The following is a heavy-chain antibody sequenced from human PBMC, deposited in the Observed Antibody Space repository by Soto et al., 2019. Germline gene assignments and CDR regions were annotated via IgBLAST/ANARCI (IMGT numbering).Heavy chain of an antibody. J-gene: IGHJ6*02. CDR3: ARPSLAVPGGLNYYYYGMDV. V-gene: IGHV4-39*01. D-gene: IGHD6-6*01. Sequence: SETLSLTCTVSGGSISSSSYYWGWIRQPPGKGLEWIGSIYYSGSTYYNPSLKSRVTISVDTSKNQFSLKLSSGTAADTAVYYWARPSLAVPGGLNYYYYGMDVWGQCTTVTVSS. CDR1: GGSISSSSYY. CDR2: IYYSGST.